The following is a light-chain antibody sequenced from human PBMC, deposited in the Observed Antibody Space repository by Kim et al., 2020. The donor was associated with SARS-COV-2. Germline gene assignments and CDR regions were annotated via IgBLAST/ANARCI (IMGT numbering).Light chain of an antibody. Sequence: QGLIISCSRSSSNIERNTVTWYQQLPGSAPKLLMYRNGQRPSGVPDRFSGSKSGTSASLAISGLQSEDEADYYCAAWDDSLNGHLVFGGGTKLTVL. CDR2: RNG. V-gene: IGLV1-44*01. CDR3: AAWDDSLNGHLV. CDR1: SSNIERNT. J-gene: IGLJ2*01.